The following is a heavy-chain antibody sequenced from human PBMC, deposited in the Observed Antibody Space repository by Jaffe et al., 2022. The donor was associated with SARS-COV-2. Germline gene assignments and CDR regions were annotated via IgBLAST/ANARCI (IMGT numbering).Heavy chain of an antibody. D-gene: IGHD2-2*01. V-gene: IGHV1-69*01. J-gene: IGHJ4*02. CDR2: VIPLSRAP. Sequence: QVRLVQSGAAVQEPGSSVRVSCKASGDMFTNYVVSWLRQAPGQGLEWMGGVIPLSRAPTYAQKFQGRLSITADDFASTAYLELSGLTSEDTATYYCARALSGQPLPYFFDSWGQGTLVTVSS. CDR3: ARALSGQPLPYFFDS. CDR1: GDMFTNYV.